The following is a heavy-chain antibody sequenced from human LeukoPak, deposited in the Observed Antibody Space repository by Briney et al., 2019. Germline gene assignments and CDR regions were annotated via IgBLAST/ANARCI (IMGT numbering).Heavy chain of an antibody. CDR1: GFTFSSYA. Sequence: GRSLRLSCAASGFTFSSYAMHWVRQAPGKGLEWVAVISYDGSNKYYADSVKGRFTIPRDNSKNTLYLQMNSLRAEDTAVYYCARDRYGAVTAYYFDYWGQGTLVTVSS. D-gene: IGHD2-21*02. CDR2: ISYDGSNK. J-gene: IGHJ4*02. V-gene: IGHV3-30*04. CDR3: ARDRYGAVTAYYFDY.